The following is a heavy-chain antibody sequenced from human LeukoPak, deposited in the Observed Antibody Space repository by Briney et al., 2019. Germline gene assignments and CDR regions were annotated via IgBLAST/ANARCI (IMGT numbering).Heavy chain of an antibody. D-gene: IGHD3-10*01. CDR2: IYYSGTT. Sequence: PSETLSLTCTVSGASINTYYWSWIGQPPGKGLEWIGYIYYSGTTSYNPSLKTRVTISIDTSKNQFSLKLSSVTAADTAWYYCARVLRPMASQYYFDYWGQGTLVTVSS. CDR3: ARVLRPMASQYYFDY. V-gene: IGHV4-59*01. J-gene: IGHJ4*02. CDR1: GASINTYY.